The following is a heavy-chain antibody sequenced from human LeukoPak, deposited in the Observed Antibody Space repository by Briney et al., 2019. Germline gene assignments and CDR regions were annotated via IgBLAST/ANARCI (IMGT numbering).Heavy chain of an antibody. CDR1: GFIFNSYA. CDR3: AKGALAAAGSGFDY. V-gene: IGHV3-23*01. J-gene: IGHJ4*02. CDR2: ISASGGIT. D-gene: IGHD6-13*01. Sequence: GGSLRLSCAVSGFIFNSYAMSWVRQAPGKGLEWVSSISASGGITYHADSVKGRFTISRDNSKNALHLQMNSLRADDTALYYCAKGALAAAGSGFDYWGQRTLVTVSS.